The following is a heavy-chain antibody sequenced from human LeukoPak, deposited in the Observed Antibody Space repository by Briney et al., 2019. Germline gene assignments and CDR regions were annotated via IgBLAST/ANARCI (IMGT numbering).Heavy chain of an antibody. CDR1: EFTFSNHG. V-gene: IGHV3-33*01. J-gene: IGHJ5*02. CDR2: IWYDGSNK. D-gene: IGHD1-1*01. Sequence: GGSLRLSCAASEFTFSNHGMHWVRQAPGKGLEWVALIWYDGSNKEYAESVKGRFTISRDNSKNTLYLQMNSLRDEDTAVYYCARDQGTSTTAPKRKGRFDPWGQGTLVTVSS. CDR3: ARDQGTSTTAPKRKGRFDP.